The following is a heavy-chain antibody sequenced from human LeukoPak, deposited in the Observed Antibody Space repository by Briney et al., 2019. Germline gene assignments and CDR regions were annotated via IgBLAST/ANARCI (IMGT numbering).Heavy chain of an antibody. D-gene: IGHD2-2*01. J-gene: IGHJ3*02. V-gene: IGHV4-38-2*02. CDR1: GYSISSGYY. Sequence: SETLSLTCVVSGYSISSGYYWGWSRPPPGKGLEWIGIIYQSGSTYYNPSLKSRVTISLDTSKNQFSLKLSSVTAADTAVYYCARDVDCSSTSCNVFAFDIWGQGTMVTVSS. CDR3: ARDVDCSSTSCNVFAFDI. CDR2: IYQSGST.